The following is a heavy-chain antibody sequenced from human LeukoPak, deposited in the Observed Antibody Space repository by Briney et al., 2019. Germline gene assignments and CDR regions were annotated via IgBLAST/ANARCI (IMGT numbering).Heavy chain of an antibody. CDR3: ARDPPTG. CDR1: GGSISSYY. V-gene: IGHV4-34*01. CDR2: INHSGST. J-gene: IGHJ4*02. D-gene: IGHD4-11*01. Sequence: SETLSLTCTVSGGSISSYYWSWIRQPPGKGLEWIGEINHSGSTNYNPSLKSRVTISVDTSKNQFSLKLSSVTAADTAVYYCARDPPTGWGQGTLVTVSS.